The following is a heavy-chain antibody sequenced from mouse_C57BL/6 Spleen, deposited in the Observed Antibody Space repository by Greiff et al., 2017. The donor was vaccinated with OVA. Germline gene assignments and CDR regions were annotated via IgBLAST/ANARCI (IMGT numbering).Heavy chain of an antibody. J-gene: IGHJ4*01. CDR3: TYYYGAMDY. D-gene: IGHD1-1*01. Sequence: VQLQQSGAELVRPGASVKLSCTASGFTITDDYMHWVKQRPEQGLEWIGWIDPENGDTEYASKFQGKATITADTSSNTAYLQLSSLTSEDTAVYYCTYYYGAMDYWGQGTSVTVSS. V-gene: IGHV14-4*01. CDR1: GFTITDDY. CDR2: IDPENGDT.